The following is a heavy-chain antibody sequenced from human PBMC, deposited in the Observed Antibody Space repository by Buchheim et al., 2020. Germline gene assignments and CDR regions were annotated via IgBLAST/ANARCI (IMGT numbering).Heavy chain of an antibody. Sequence: EVQLVESGGGLVQPGGSLRLSCAASGFTFSSYSMNWVRQAPGKGLEWVSYISSSSSTIYYADSVKGRLTISSDNAKNSRYLQMNSLREEDTAVYYCARAKNGINFDYWGQGTL. J-gene: IGHJ4*02. CDR1: GFTFSSYS. V-gene: IGHV3-48*02. CDR2: ISSSSSTI. CDR3: ARAKNGINFDY. D-gene: IGHD1-1*01.